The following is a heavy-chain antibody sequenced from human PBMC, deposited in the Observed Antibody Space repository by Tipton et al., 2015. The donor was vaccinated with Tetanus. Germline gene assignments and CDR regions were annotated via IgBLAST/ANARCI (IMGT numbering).Heavy chain of an antibody. J-gene: IGHJ3*02. V-gene: IGHV4-31*03. CDR1: GGSISSSSYY. D-gene: IGHD4-23*01. CDR2: IYYSGST. Sequence: TLSLTCTVSGGSISSSSYYWGWIRQHPGKGLEWIGYIYYSGSTYYNPSLKSRVTISVDTSKNQFSLKLSSVTAADTAVYYCARDAGTVEPEGAFDIWGQGAMVTVSS. CDR3: ARDAGTVEPEGAFDI.